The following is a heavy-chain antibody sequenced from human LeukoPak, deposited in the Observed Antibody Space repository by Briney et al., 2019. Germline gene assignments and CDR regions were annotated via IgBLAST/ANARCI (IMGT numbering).Heavy chain of an antibody. CDR2: ITRPGTTT. D-gene: IGHD5-24*01. CDR1: GFTFSAYS. CDR3: TRDQGWQQFDS. J-gene: IGHJ4*02. V-gene: IGHV3-48*02. Sequence: GGSLRLSCATSGFTFSAYSLSWVRQAPGKGLEWVSHITRPGTTTYYAESVRGRFTISRDNAKNSLYLQMNSLRDDDTAVYFCTRDQGWQQFDSWGQGTLVTVSS.